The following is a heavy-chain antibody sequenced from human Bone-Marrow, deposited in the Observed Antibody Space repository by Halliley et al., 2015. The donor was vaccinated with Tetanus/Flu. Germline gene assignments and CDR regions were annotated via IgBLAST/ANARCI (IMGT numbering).Heavy chain of an antibody. J-gene: IGHJ4*02. Sequence: LEGVGGISTFNGTTNFAQNVQGRVTMTTDTSTSTAYMELRSLRSDDTAVYYCARDNLAWKDFDDWGQGTLVTVSS. CDR2: ISTFNGTT. V-gene: IGHV1-18*01. D-gene: IGHD3-3*01. CDR3: ARDNLAWKDFDD.